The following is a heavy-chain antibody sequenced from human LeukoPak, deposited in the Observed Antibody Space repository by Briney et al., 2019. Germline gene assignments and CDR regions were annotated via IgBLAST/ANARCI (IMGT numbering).Heavy chain of an antibody. CDR1: GFTFSTYG. CDR2: ISYDGSNK. D-gene: IGHD2-15*01. V-gene: IGHV3-30*18. CDR3: AKGGEICSGGSCSPAY. J-gene: IGHJ4*02. Sequence: GSLRLSCAASGFTFSTYGMHWVRQAPGKGLEWVAVISYDGSNKYYRDSVKGRFTISRDNSKDTLYLQMNSLRAEDTALYYCAKGGEICSGGSCSPAYWGQGTLVTVSS.